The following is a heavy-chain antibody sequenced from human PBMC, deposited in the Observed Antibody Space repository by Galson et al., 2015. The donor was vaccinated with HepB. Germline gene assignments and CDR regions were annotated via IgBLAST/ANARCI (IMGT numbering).Heavy chain of an antibody. CDR3: ARPMTTHGVGYFDY. CDR2: IKQDGSEK. CDR1: GFTFNSYW. V-gene: IGHV3-7*01. D-gene: IGHD4-11*01. Sequence: SLRLSCAASGFTFNSYWMSWVRQAPGKGLEWVANIKQDGSEKYYVDSVKGRFTISRDNAKNSLYLQMNSLRAEDTAVYYCARPMTTHGVGYFDYWGQGTLVTVSS. J-gene: IGHJ4*02.